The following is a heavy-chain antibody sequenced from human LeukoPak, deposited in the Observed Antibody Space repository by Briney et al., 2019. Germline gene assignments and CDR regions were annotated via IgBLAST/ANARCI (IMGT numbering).Heavy chain of an antibody. CDR3: AKDASSGYYQLAIDY. Sequence: GGSLRLSCAASGFTFSNYAMNWVRQAPGKGLEWVSGISGSGGSTYYADSVKGRFTISRDNSKKTLYLQMNSLRAEDTAVYYCAKDASSGYYQLAIDYWGQGTLVTVSS. D-gene: IGHD3-22*01. CDR1: GFTFSNYA. CDR2: ISGSGGST. J-gene: IGHJ4*02. V-gene: IGHV3-23*01.